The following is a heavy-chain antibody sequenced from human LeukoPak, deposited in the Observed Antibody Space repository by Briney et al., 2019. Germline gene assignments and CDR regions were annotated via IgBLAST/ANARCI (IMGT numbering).Heavy chain of an antibody. Sequence: GGSLRLSCAASGFTFSSYGMHWVRQAPGKGLEWVAVISYDGSNKYYADSVKGRFTISRDNSKNTLYLQMNSLRAEDTAVYYCARWGPPLTVTQAEPYFYYGMDVWGQGTTVTVSS. D-gene: IGHD4-17*01. J-gene: IGHJ6*02. CDR1: GFTFSSYG. V-gene: IGHV3-30*03. CDR2: ISYDGSNK. CDR3: ARWGPPLTVTQAEPYFYYGMDV.